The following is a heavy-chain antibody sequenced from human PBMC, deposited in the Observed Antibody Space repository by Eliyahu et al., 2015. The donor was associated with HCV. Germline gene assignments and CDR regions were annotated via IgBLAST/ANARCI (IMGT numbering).Heavy chain of an antibody. D-gene: IGHD1-26*01. Sequence: EVQLLESGGGLVQPGGSLRLSCAAXGFXFXTYAMSWVRQAPGKGLEWVSAISXSGXSTYYADSVKGRFTISRDNSKNTLYLQMNSLRAEDTAVYYCAKGPWTVGATSFDYWGQGTLVTVSS. CDR3: AKGPWTVGATSFDY. J-gene: IGHJ4*02. CDR2: ISXSGXST. CDR1: GFXFXTYA. V-gene: IGHV3-23*01.